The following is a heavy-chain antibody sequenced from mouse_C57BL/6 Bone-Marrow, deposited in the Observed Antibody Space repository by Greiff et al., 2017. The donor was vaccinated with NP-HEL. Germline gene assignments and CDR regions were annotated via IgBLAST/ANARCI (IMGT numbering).Heavy chain of an antibody. J-gene: IGHJ3*01. CDR1: GYAFSSSW. CDR2: IYPGDGDT. CDR3: ARSGRYYGSFAY. D-gene: IGHD1-1*01. V-gene: IGHV1-82*01. Sequence: QVQLQQSGPELVKPGASVKISCKASGYAFSSSWMNWVKQRPGKGLEWIGRIYPGDGDTNYNGTFKGKATLTADKSSSPAYMPLSSLTSEDSAVYFCARSGRYYGSFAYWGQGTLVTVSA.